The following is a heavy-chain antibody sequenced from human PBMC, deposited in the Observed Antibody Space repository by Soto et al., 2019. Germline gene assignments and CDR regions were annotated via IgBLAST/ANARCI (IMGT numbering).Heavy chain of an antibody. CDR3: ARASSFRGDFDI. D-gene: IGHD2-21*01. Sequence: SETLSLTCTVSGGSISSGGYYWTWLRQSPGKGLEWIGEIYHAGSPNYNPSFQSRVTISADASKNFFSLRLTSLSAADTAIYYCARASSFRGDFDIWGQGTAVTVSS. J-gene: IGHJ3*02. CDR2: IYHAGSP. CDR1: GGSISSGGYY. V-gene: IGHV4-30-4*01.